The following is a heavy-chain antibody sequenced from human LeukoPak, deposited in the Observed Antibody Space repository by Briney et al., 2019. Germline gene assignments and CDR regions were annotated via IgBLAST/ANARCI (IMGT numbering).Heavy chain of an antibody. V-gene: IGHV3-23*01. CDR1: GLTFNKFA. D-gene: IGHD6-13*01. CDR2: IIENGGET. Sequence: PGGSLRLSCAASGLTFNKFAMSWVRQAPGKGLEWVSGIIENGGETYYADSVRGRFTISRDNSKNTLYLQMNSLRAEDTAVYYCAKDYEYNSNTWYFHWGRGTLVSVSS. J-gene: IGHJ4*02. CDR3: AKDYEYNSNTWYFH.